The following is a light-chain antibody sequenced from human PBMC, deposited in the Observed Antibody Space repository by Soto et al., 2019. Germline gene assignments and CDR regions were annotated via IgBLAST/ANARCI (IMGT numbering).Light chain of an antibody. J-gene: IGLJ3*02. CDR2: GNI. V-gene: IGLV1-40*01. CDR1: NSNIGAGYD. CDR3: QSYDSSLSGSRV. Sequence: QSVLTQPPSVSGAPGQRVSISCTGSNSNIGAGYDVNWYQQLPGTAPKLLIYGNINRPSGVPDRFSGSKSGASAFLVITGLQAEDEADYYCQSYDSSLSGSRVFGGGTKLTVL.